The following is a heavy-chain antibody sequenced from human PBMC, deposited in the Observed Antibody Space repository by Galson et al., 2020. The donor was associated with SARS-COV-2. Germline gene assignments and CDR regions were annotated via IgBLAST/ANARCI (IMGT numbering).Heavy chain of an antibody. CDR2: ISYDGSNK. J-gene: IGHJ4*02. CDR1: GFTFSSYA. V-gene: IGHV3-30*04. CDR3: ARAYGGYDLGGY. Sequence: GESLKISCAASGFTFSSYAMHWVRQAPGKGLEWVAVISYDGSNKYYADSVKGRFTISRDNSKNTLYLQMNSLRAEDTAVYYCARAYGGYDLGGYWGQGTLVTVSS. D-gene: IGHD5-12*01.